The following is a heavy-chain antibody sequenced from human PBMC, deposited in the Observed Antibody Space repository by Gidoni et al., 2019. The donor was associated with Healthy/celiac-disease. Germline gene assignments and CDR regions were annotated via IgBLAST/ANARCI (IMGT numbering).Heavy chain of an antibody. D-gene: IGHD3-22*01. CDR1: GYTFTSYG. CDR3: ARDTPYYYDSSAQAFDI. Sequence: QVQLVQSGAEVKKPGASVKVSCKASGYTFTSYGISWVRQAPGQGLEWMGWISAYNGNTNYAQKLQGRVTMTTDTSTSTAYMELRSLRSDDTAVYYCARDTPYYYDSSAQAFDIWGQGTMVTVSS. J-gene: IGHJ3*02. CDR2: ISAYNGNT. V-gene: IGHV1-18*01.